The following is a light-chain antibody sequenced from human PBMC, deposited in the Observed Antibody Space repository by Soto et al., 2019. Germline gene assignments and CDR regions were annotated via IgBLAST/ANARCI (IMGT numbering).Light chain of an antibody. CDR1: SSDIGSFNF. CDR2: ESY. V-gene: IGLV2-23*01. CDR3: CCFAGSNTYI. J-gene: IGLJ2*01. Sequence: QSALTQPASLSGSPGPSITISCTGTSSDIGSFNFVSWYQQFPGEVPKLILYESYKRPSGISTRFSGSRSDNTASLTIPGRQAEDEADYYCCCFAGSNTYIFGGGTKLTVL.